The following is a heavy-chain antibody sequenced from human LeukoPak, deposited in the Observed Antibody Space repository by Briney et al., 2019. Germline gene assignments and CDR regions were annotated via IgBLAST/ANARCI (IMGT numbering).Heavy chain of an antibody. D-gene: IGHD3-16*02. J-gene: IGHJ3*02. Sequence: PSETLSLTCTVSGGSTSSYFWTWIRQPAGRGLEWIGRIYTSGTINYNPSLKSRVTISVDKSKNQFYLKLSSVTAADTAVYYCATVSRADAFDIWGQGTMVTVSS. V-gene: IGHV4-4*07. CDR1: GGSTSSYF. CDR3: ATVSRADAFDI. CDR2: IYTSGTI.